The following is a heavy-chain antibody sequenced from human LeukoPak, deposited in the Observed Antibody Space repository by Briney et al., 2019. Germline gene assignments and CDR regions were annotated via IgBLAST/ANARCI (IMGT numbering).Heavy chain of an antibody. V-gene: IGHV4-39*01. CDR3: ARHEGPPHQFDY. CDR1: GGSISSSSYY. Sequence: PSETLSLTCTVSGGSISSSSYYWGWIRQPPGKGLEWIGSIYYSGSTYYNPSLKSRVTISVDTSKNQFSLKLSSVTAADTAVYYCARHEGPPHQFDYWGQGTLVTVSS. J-gene: IGHJ4*02. CDR2: IYYSGST.